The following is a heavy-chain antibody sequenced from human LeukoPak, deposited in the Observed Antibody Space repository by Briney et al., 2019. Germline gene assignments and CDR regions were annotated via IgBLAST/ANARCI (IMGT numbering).Heavy chain of an antibody. D-gene: IGHD3-10*01. Sequence: PGGSLRLSCAASGFTFSSYTMNWVRQAPGKGLEWVSSISSSSSHIYYADSVKGRFTISRDNAKNSQYLQMNSLRAEDTAFYYWATNPYYYGVRMDHWGQGTLVTVSS. J-gene: IGHJ4*02. V-gene: IGHV3-21*01. CDR1: GFTFSSYT. CDR2: ISSSSSHI. CDR3: ATNPYYYGVRMDH.